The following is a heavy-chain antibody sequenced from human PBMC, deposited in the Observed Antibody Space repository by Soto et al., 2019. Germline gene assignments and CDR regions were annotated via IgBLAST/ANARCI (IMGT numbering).Heavy chain of an antibody. CDR3: AKGVAAARYYYYGMDV. J-gene: IGHJ6*02. CDR1: GFTFRSYA. D-gene: IGHD2-15*01. Sequence: GGSLRLSCAASGFTFRSYAMSWVRQAPGKGLEWVSAISGSGGSTYYADSVKGRFTISRDNSKNTLYLQMNSLRAEDTAVYYCAKGVAAARYYYYGMDVWGQGTTVTVSS. CDR2: ISGSGGST. V-gene: IGHV3-23*01.